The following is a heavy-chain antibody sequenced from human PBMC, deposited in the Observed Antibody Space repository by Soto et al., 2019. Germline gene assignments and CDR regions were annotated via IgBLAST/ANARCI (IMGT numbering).Heavy chain of an antibody. V-gene: IGHV4-30-2*06. CDR1: GGSISSGGYS. J-gene: IGHJ6*02. CDR2: TYQSGSA. Sequence: QLQLQESGSGLVKPSQTLSLTCTVSGGSISSGGYSWTWIRQSPGKGLEWIGYTYQSGSAYYNPSLTSRVTISVDRSKNQFSMNLTSVTAADTAVYYCARDYYDMDVWGQGTTVTVSS. CDR3: ARDYYDMDV.